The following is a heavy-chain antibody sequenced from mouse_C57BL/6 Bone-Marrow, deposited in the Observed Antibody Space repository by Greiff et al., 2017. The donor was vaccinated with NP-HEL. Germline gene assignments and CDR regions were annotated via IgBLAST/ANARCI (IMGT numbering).Heavy chain of an antibody. CDR3: TRGLWLRRYYAMDY. CDR2: ISSGGDYI. D-gene: IGHD2-2*01. CDR1: GFTFSSYA. Sequence: EVKLMESGEGLVKPGGSLKLSCAASGFTFSSYAMSWVRQTPEKRLEWVAYISSGGDYIYYADTVKGRFTISRDNARNTLYLQMSSLKSEDTAMYYCTRGLWLRRYYAMDYWGQGTSVTVSS. V-gene: IGHV5-9-1*02. J-gene: IGHJ4*01.